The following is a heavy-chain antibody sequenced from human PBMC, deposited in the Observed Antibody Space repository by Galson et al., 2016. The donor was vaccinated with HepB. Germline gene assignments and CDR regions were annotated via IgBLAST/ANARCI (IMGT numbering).Heavy chain of an antibody. Sequence: SLRLSCAASGFSFSSYWMSWVRQAPGKGLEWVANIKQDGSEKYYVDSVKGRFTISRDNAKDSLYLQMNSLRAEDTAVYYCARVRGHYGMDVWGQGTTVTVSS. CDR2: IKQDGSEK. J-gene: IGHJ6*02. CDR1: GFSFSSYW. CDR3: ARVRGHYGMDV. V-gene: IGHV3-7*03.